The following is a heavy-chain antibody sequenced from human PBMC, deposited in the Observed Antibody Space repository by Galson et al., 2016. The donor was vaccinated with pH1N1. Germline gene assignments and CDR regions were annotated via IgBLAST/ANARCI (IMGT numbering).Heavy chain of an antibody. CDR2: IYWTDDK. V-gene: IGHV2-5*01. J-gene: IGHJ5*02. D-gene: IGHD3-3*01. Sequence: PALVKPTQTLTLTCTFSGFSLRSNGVGVGWIRQPPGKALEWLVIYWTDDKRYSPSLKSRLTITKDTSKNQVVLTMTNMDPVDPATYYCAHSVGTRVFGVVTNFNWFDPWGQGTLVTVSS. CDR3: AHSVGTRVFGVVTNFNWFDP. CDR1: GFSLRSNGVG.